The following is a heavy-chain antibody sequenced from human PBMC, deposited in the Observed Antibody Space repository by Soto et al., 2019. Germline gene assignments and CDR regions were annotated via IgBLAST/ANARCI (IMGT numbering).Heavy chain of an antibody. J-gene: IGHJ4*02. V-gene: IGHV3-23*01. Sequence: EVVLLQSGGDLVQPGVSLRLSCAASGFTFSDYAMTWVRQAPGKGLEWVSDISDVDGDTHYADSVRGRFVISRENFKNTQCLEMNSLRAEDAAVYYGAKGRTYFDFWGQGSLVTVSS. CDR2: ISDVDGDT. CDR1: GFTFSDYA. CDR3: AKGRTYFDF.